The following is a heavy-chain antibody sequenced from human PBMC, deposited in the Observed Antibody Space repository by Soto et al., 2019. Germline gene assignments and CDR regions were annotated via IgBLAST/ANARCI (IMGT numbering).Heavy chain of an antibody. J-gene: IGHJ5*02. Sequence: QVQLQESGPGLVKPSQTLSLTCTVSGGSISSGDYYWSWIRQPPGKGLEWIGYIYYSGGTYYNPSPKSRSTIPVDTSKNQFSLNLSSVTAADTAMYYCARAGVATIYPVNTWFDPWGQGTLVTVSS. D-gene: IGHD5-12*01. CDR2: IYYSGGT. CDR3: ARAGVATIYPVNTWFDP. V-gene: IGHV4-30-4*01. CDR1: GGSISSGDYY.